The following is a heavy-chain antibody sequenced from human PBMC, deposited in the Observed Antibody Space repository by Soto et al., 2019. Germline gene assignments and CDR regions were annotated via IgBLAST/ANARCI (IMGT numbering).Heavy chain of an antibody. CDR3: ARGTIFGLVSFDY. V-gene: IGHV1-18*01. D-gene: IGHD3-3*02. J-gene: IGHJ4*02. CDR1: GATFTSYG. Sequence: QVQLVQSGAEVKEPGASVKVSCKASGATFTSYGFNWVRQAPGQGLEWMGWISGYNGDTHYAQNFQVRVTMTIDPSTSTAYMELRSLRSDDTAVYYCARGTIFGLVSFDYWGQGTLVTVSS. CDR2: ISGYNGDT.